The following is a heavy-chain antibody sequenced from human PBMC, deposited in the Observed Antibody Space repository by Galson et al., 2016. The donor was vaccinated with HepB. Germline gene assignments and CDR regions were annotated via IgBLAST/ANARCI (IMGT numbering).Heavy chain of an antibody. CDR2: IIPIFGSL. CDR1: GGTFRSSV. V-gene: IGHV1-69*13. J-gene: IGHJ4*02. Sequence: SVKVSCKASGGTFRSSVISWVRQAPGQGLEWMGGIIPIFGSLNSAQKFQGRVTFTADESTSTAYMEMSSLTSEDTAVYHCVRGVRGRIYDLLADGDSWGQGTLVTVSS. CDR3: VRGVRGRIYDLLADGDS. D-gene: IGHD3-9*01.